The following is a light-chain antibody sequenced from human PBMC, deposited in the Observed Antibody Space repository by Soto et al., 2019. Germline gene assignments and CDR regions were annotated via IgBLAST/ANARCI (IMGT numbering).Light chain of an antibody. CDR2: GAS. Sequence: EIVLTQSPGTLSLSPGERATLSCRASQSVSSSYLAWYQQKPGQAPRLLIYGASSRATGIPDRFSGSGSGTDFTLTISRLEPEDFAVYRCQQYGSSPSMYTFGQGTKLEIK. CDR3: QQYGSSPSMYT. V-gene: IGKV3-20*01. CDR1: QSVSSSY. J-gene: IGKJ2*01.